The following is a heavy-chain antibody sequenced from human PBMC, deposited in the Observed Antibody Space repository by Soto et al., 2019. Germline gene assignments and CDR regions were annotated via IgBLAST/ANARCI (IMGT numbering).Heavy chain of an antibody. D-gene: IGHD3-3*01. CDR3: ARASREIFGVARLYYFDY. J-gene: IGHJ4*02. CDR1: GYTFTGYY. CDR2: INPNSGGT. Sequence: VASVKVSCKASGYTFTGYYMHWVRQAPGQGLEWMGWINPNSGGTNYAQKFQGRVTMTRDTSISTAYMELSRLRSDDTAVYYCARASREIFGVARLYYFDYWGQGTLVTVSS. V-gene: IGHV1-2*02.